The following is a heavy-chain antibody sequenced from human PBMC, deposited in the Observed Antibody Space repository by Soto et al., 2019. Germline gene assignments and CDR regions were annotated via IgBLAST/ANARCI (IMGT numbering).Heavy chain of an antibody. J-gene: IGHJ4*02. V-gene: IGHV4-31*03. D-gene: IGHD2-2*01. CDR2: IYYSGST. CDR1: GGSISSGGYY. Sequence: TLSLTCTVSGGSISSGGYYWSWIRQHPGKGLEWIGYIYYSGSTYYNPSLKSRVTISVDTSKNQFSLKLSSVTAADTAVYYCAREGSSTGCYCCPGWVSLYYWGQGTLVTVSS. CDR3: AREGSSTGCYCCPGWVSLYY.